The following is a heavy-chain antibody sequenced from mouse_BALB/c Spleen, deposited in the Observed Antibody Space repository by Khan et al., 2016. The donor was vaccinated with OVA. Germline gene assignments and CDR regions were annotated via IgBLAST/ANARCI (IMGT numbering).Heavy chain of an antibody. CDR3: ARSGTISTVVVTDFDF. CDR1: GYSITSDYA. V-gene: IGHV3-2*02. J-gene: IGHJ2*01. CDR2: IKYSGST. D-gene: IGHD1-1*01. Sequence: EVQLVESGPGLVKPSQSLSLTCTVTGYSITSDYAWNWIRQFPGNKLEWMGYIKYSGSTSYNPSLKRRISITRDTSKNQFFLQFNSVTTEDTATYYCARSGTISTVVVTDFDFWGQGTTLTVAS.